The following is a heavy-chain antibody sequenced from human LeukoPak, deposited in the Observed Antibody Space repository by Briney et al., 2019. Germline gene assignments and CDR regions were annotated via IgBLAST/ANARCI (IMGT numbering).Heavy chain of an antibody. J-gene: IGHJ4*02. Sequence: SETLSLTCTVSGGSISSYYWSWIRQPPGKGLEWIGYIYYSGSTNYNPSLKSRVTISVDTSKNQFSLKLSSVTAADTAVYYCARDKAAAAGGFDYWGQGTLVTVSS. CDR2: IYYSGST. V-gene: IGHV4-59*01. CDR3: ARDKAAAAGGFDY. CDR1: GGSISSYY. D-gene: IGHD6-13*01.